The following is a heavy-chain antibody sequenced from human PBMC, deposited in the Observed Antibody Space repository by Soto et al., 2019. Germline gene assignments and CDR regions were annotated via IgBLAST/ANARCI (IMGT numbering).Heavy chain of an antibody. D-gene: IGHD3-10*01. CDR2: INPSGGST. V-gene: IGHV1-46*03. CDR1: GETFTSDY. CDR3: ARGSGDVLLWFGEPQESPNWFDP. J-gene: IGHJ5*02. Sequence: AAPGEGSWKGSGETFTSDYMYWVGQAPGKRGEGMGKINPSGGSTSYAQKFQGRVTMTRDTSTSTVYMELSSLRSEDTAVYYCARGSGDVLLWFGEPQESPNWFDPWGQGTLVTVSS.